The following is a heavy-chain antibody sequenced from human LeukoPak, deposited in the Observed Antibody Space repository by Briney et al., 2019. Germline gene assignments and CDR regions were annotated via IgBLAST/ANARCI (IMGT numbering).Heavy chain of an antibody. J-gene: IGHJ4*02. CDR3: ARFSVPEYYFFDYYFDQ. D-gene: IGHD2/OR15-2a*01. V-gene: IGHV4-34*01. CDR2: INHSGST. CDR1: GESFSGYY. Sequence: NPSETLSLTCGVYGESFSGYYWSWIRQSPGKGLEWIGEINHSGSTSYNPSLKTRVTLSVDTSKNLFSLKMTSVTAADTGIYYCARFSVPEYYFFDYYFDQWGQGTLVTVSS.